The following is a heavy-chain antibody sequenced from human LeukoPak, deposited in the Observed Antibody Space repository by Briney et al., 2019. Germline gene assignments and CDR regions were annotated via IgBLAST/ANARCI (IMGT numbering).Heavy chain of an antibody. CDR1: GAALSEYY. D-gene: IGHD3-22*01. CDR3: VRQGTNSGYYLLDY. V-gene: IGHV4-34*01. CDR2: VAHKGPTVYSPTLNR. Sequence: PSETLSLTCAVYGAALSEYYWSWIRQSPGKGLEWIGEVAHKGPTVYSPTLNRKYNPSFKSRDTMSVDPSKNQFSLKLTSVTVADTATYYCVRQGTNSGYYLLDYWGQGHLVIVSS. J-gene: IGHJ4*02.